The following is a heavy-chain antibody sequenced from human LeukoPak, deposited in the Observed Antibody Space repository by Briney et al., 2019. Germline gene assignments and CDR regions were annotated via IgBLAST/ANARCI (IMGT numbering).Heavy chain of an antibody. V-gene: IGHV4-59*08. CDR1: VGSINSYY. J-gene: IGHJ4*02. CDR3: ARSAGAAAHFDY. CDR2: IYYRGRT. D-gene: IGHD6-13*01. Sequence: SETLSLTCTLSVGSINSYYWSWIRQPPGKGLEWIGHIYYRGRTNKNPSLKSRVTMSVDTTKNQFSLNLSSVTAADTAVYYCARSAGAAAHFDYWGQGTLVPVSS.